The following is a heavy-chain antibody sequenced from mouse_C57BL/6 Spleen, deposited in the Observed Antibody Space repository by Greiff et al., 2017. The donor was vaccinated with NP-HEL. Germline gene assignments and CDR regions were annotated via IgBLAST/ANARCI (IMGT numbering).Heavy chain of an antibody. V-gene: IGHV5-17*01. D-gene: IGHD4-1*01. CDR1: GFTFSDYG. CDR3: ARDWDYAIDY. CDR2: ISSGSSTI. Sequence: EVQVVESGGGLVKPGGSLKLSCAASGFTFSDYGMHWVRQAPEKGLEWVAYISSGSSTIYYAGTVKGRFTISRDNAKNTLFLQITSLRSYDTAMYYCARDWDYAIDYWGQGTSVTVSS. J-gene: IGHJ4*01.